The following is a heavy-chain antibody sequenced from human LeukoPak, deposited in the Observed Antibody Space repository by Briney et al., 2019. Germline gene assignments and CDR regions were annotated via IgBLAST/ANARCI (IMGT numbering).Heavy chain of an antibody. J-gene: IGHJ3*02. D-gene: IGHD6-13*01. CDR3: ARDLSGSSSWYLPPSSNRDAFDI. Sequence: SETLSLTCTVSGGSISSYYWSWIRQPPGKGLEWIGYIYYSGSTNYNPSLKSRVTISVDTSKNQFSLKLSSVTAADTAVYYCARDLSGSSSWYLPPSSNRDAFDIWGQGTMVTVSS. CDR2: IYYSGST. V-gene: IGHV4-59*01. CDR1: GGSISSYY.